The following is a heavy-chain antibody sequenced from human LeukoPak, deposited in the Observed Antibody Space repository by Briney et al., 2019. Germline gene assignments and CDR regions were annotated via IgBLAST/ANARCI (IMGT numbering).Heavy chain of an antibody. V-gene: IGHV4-38-2*02. CDR2: IYYSGST. J-gene: IGHJ4*02. Sequence: SETLSLTCTVSGYSISSGYYWGWIRQPPGKGLEWIGSIYYSGSTCYNPSLKSRVTISVDTSKNQFSLKLSSVTAADTAVYYCARQQWLVLHFDYWGQGTLVTVSS. CDR1: GYSISSGYY. CDR3: ARQQWLVLHFDY. D-gene: IGHD6-19*01.